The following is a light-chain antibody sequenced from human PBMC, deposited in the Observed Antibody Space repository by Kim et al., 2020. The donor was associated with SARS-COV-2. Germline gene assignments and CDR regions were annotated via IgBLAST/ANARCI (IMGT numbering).Light chain of an antibody. Sequence: QSVLTQPPSASGTPGQRVTISCSGSSSNIGSRTVHWYQQLPGTAPKLLIYSNNQRPSGVPDRFSGSKSGTSASLAISGLQSEDEADYYCAAWDDSLKGWVFGGGTQLTVL. CDR1: SSNIGSRT. CDR2: SNN. CDR3: AAWDDSLKGWV. J-gene: IGLJ3*02. V-gene: IGLV1-44*01.